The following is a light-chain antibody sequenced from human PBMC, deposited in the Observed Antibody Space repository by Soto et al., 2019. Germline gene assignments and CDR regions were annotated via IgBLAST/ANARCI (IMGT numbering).Light chain of an antibody. CDR2: AAS. CDR1: QGISNY. V-gene: IGKV1-27*01. Sequence: DIQMTQSPSSLSASVGDRVTITCRASQGISNYLAWYQQIPGKVPRLLMYAASTLQSGVPSRFSGSGSGTDFTLTINSLQPEDVGTYYCQKYNSAPLTFGQGTRLEIK. CDR3: QKYNSAPLT. J-gene: IGKJ5*01.